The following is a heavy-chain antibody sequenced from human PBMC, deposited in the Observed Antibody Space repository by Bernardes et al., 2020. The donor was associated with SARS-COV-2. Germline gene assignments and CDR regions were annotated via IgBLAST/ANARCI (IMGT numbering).Heavy chain of an antibody. CDR2: IGTAGDT. V-gene: IGHV3-13*01. J-gene: IGHJ6*02. Sequence: GGSLRLSCAYSGFIFSSFDMHWVRQGTGKGLEWVSTIGTAGDTYYADSVKGRFTTSRENAKSSLHLQMNSLRAAATAVYYCARATTDYYYSGMDVWGQGTTVTVSS. CDR3: ARATTDYYYSGMDV. CDR1: GFIFSSFD. D-gene: IGHD4-17*01.